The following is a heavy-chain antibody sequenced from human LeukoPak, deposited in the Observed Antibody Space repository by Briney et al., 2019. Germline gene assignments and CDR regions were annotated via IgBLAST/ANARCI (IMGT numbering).Heavy chain of an antibody. CDR3: ARGVIATGGNDFDY. CDR2: IYYSGST. D-gene: IGHD6-13*01. CDR1: GGSISSSSYY. V-gene: IGHV4-39*07. Sequence: PSETLSLTCTVSGGSISSSSYYWGWVRQPPGKGLEWIGIIYYSGSTYYNPSLKSRVTISVDTSKNQLSLKVISVTAADTAVYYCARGVIATGGNDFDYWGQGTLVTVSS. J-gene: IGHJ4*02.